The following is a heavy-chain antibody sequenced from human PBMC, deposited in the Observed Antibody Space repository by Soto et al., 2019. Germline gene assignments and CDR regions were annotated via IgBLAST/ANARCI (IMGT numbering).Heavy chain of an antibody. CDR1: GFTFSSYG. V-gene: IGHV3-30*18. J-gene: IGHJ4*02. CDR3: ANSYYYDSSGPVGYFDY. CDR2: ISYDGSNK. D-gene: IGHD3-22*01. Sequence: QVQLVESGGGVVQPGRSLRLSCAASGFTFSSYGMHWVRQAPGKGLEWVAVISYDGSNKYYADSVKGRFTISRDNSKNTLYLQMNSLRAEDTAVYYCANSYYYDSSGPVGYFDYWGQGTLVTVSS.